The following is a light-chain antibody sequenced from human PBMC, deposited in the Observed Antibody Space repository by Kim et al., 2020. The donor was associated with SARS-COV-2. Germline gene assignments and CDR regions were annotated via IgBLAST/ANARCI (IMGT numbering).Light chain of an antibody. CDR2: GAS. J-gene: IGKJ1*01. Sequence: EIVLTQSPGPLSLSPGERATLSCRASETVSSNYLAWYQQKPGQAPRLLIYGASSRATGIPDRFSGSGSGTDFTLTIDRLEPEDFAVYYCQQYGNSRMFGQGTKVDIK. CDR1: ETVSSNY. CDR3: QQYGNSRM. V-gene: IGKV3-20*01.